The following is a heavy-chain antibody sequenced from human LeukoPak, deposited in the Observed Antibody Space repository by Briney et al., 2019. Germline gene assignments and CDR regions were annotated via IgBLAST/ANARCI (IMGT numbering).Heavy chain of an antibody. D-gene: IGHD2-21*02. V-gene: IGHV3-NL1*01. Sequence: GGSLRLSCAASGFTFSSYGMHWVRQAPGKGLEWVSGIISGGNTYYADSVKGRFTISRDNSKNALYLQMNSLRAEDTAVYHCAKSRATSDWYFFDYWGQGTLVTVSS. CDR2: IISGGNT. J-gene: IGHJ4*02. CDR1: GFTFSSYG. CDR3: AKSRATSDWYFFDY.